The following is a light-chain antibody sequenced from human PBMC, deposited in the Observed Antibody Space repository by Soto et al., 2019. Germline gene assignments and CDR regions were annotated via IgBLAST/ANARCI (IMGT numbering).Light chain of an antibody. V-gene: IGLV1-40*01. J-gene: IGLJ1*01. CDR1: SANIGAAYN. CDR3: HSYDSSLSGYV. Sequence: QSVLTQPPSESGAPGQRVTISCTGSSANIGAAYNVDWYQQLRGTAPKLLIYGNISRPSGVPARFSGSKSGTSASLTIAGLQAEDEGDYYCHSYDSSLSGYVFGTGTKITVL. CDR2: GNI.